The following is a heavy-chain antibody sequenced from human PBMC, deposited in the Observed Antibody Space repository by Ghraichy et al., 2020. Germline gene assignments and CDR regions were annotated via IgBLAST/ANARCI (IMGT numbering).Heavy chain of an antibody. Sequence: GGSLRLSCAASGFTVSSNYMSWVRQAPGKGLEWVSVIYSGGSTYYADSVKGRFTISRDNSKNTLYLQMNSLRAEDTAVYYCARVNPSSWFFDYWGQGTLVTVSS. CDR2: IYSGGST. CDR1: GFTVSSNY. V-gene: IGHV3-53*01. D-gene: IGHD6-13*01. CDR3: ARVNPSSWFFDY. J-gene: IGHJ4*02.